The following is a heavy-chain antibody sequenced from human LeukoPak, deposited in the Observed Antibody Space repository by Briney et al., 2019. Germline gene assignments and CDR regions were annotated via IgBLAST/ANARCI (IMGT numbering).Heavy chain of an antibody. V-gene: IGHV4-34*01. CDR3: ARGRSNRSRIRSFEPLDY. Sequence: SETLSLTCAVYGGSFSGYYWSWIRQPPGKGLEWIGEINHSGSTNYNPSLKSRVTISVDTSKNQFSPKLSSVTAADTAVYYCARGRSNRSRIRSFEPLDYWGQGTLVTVSS. CDR1: GGSFSGYY. D-gene: IGHD3-16*02. CDR2: INHSGST. J-gene: IGHJ4*02.